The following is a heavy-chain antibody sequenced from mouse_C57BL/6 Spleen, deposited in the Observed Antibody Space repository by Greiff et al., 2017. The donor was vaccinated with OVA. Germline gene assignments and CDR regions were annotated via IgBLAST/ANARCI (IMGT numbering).Heavy chain of an antibody. Sequence: QVQLKESGSELRSPGSSVKLSCKDFDSEVFPIAYMSWVRQKPGHGFEWIGGILPSIGRTIYGEKFEDKATLDADTLSNTAYLELNSLTSEDSAIYYCAYYGSSYRFAYWGQGTLVTVSA. D-gene: IGHD1-1*01. CDR2: ILPSIGRT. J-gene: IGHJ3*01. V-gene: IGHV15-2*01. CDR3: AYYGSSYRFAY. CDR1: DSEVFPIAY.